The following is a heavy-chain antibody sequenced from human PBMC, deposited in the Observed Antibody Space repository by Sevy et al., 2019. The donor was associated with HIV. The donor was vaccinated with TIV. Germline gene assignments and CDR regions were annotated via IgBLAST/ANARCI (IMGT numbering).Heavy chain of an antibody. Sequence: ASVKVSCKASGYTFTSYYMHWVRQAPGQGLEWMGIINPSGGSTSYAQKFQGRVTMTRDTSTSTVYMELSSLRSEDTAMYYCARPYYDFWSGYQDYYYYGMDVWGQGTTVTVSS. CDR3: ARPYYDFWSGYQDYYYYGMDV. J-gene: IGHJ6*02. CDR2: INPSGGST. D-gene: IGHD3-3*01. V-gene: IGHV1-46*01. CDR1: GYTFTSYY.